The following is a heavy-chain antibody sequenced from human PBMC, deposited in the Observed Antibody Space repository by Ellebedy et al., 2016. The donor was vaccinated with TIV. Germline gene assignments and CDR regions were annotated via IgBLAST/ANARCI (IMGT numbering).Heavy chain of an antibody. CDR3: ARAGYGDYVLTY. J-gene: IGHJ4*02. Sequence: GGSLRLXXAASEFRFSIYIIHWARQSPGKGLEWVAVVLSDGTTYYTADSVKGRLTISRDISKDTLYLQMNSLRSEDTGVYYCARAGYGDYVLTYWGQGTLVTVSS. CDR2: VLSDGTTY. V-gene: IGHV3-30*19. CDR1: EFRFSIYI. D-gene: IGHD4-17*01.